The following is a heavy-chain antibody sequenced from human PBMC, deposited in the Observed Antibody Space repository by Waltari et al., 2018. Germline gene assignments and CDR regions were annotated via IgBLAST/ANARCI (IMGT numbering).Heavy chain of an antibody. Sequence: QVQLVESGGGVVQPGTSLRPSCVASGCTFNPYAMHWVRQVPGKGLEWVAVILYDGSNKNYADSVKGRFTISRDNSKSTLYLEMNSLRPEDTAVYFCAKFAGGGYIFRSDAFDIWGQGTMVTVSP. CDR1: GCTFNPYA. CDR3: AKFAGGGYIFRSDAFDI. V-gene: IGHV3-30*18. D-gene: IGHD1-26*01. CDR2: ILYDGSNK. J-gene: IGHJ3*02.